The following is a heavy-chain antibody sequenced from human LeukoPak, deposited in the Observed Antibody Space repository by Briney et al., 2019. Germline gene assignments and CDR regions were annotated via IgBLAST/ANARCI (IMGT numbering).Heavy chain of an antibody. V-gene: IGHV4-59*01. CDR3: ARSRYIVVVPAAMLGPSRNWFDP. CDR2: IYYSGST. J-gene: IGHJ5*02. CDR1: GGSISSYY. Sequence: ASETLSLTCAVSGGSISSYYWSWIRQPPGKGLEWIGYIYYSGSTNYNPSLKSRVTISVDTSKNQFSLKLSSVTAADTAVYYCARSRYIVVVPAAMLGPSRNWFDPWGQGTLVTVSS. D-gene: IGHD2-2*01.